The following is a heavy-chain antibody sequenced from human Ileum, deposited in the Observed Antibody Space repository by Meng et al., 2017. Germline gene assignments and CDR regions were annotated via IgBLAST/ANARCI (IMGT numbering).Heavy chain of an antibody. CDR3: ARGFPGWLPSSYYYYGMDV. Sequence: GGSLRLSCAASGFTFSSYWMHWVRQAPGKGLVWVSRINSDGSSTSYADSVKGRFTISRDNAKNTLYLQMNSLRAEDTAVYYCARGFPGWLPSSYYYYGMDVWGQGTTVTVSS. CDR2: INSDGSST. CDR1: GFTFSSYW. D-gene: IGHD3-22*01. V-gene: IGHV3-74*01. J-gene: IGHJ6*02.